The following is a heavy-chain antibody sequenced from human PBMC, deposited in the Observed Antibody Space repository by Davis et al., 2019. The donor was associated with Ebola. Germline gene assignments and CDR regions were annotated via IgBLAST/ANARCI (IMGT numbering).Heavy chain of an antibody. V-gene: IGHV5-51*01. CDR1: GYSFTSYW. D-gene: IGHD1-1*01. CDR3: AKQESLDGSSDY. Sequence: GESLKISCKGSGYSFTSYWIGRVRQMPGKGLEWMGIIYPGDSDTRYSPSFEGQVTISVDRSISTAYLQWSSLKASDTAMYYCAKQESLDGSSDYWGQGTLVTVSS. CDR2: IYPGDSDT. J-gene: IGHJ4*02.